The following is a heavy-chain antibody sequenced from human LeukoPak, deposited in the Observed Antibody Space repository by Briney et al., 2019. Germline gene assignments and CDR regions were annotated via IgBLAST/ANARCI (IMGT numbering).Heavy chain of an antibody. D-gene: IGHD2-21*02. CDR3: AHVNPQDCGGDCYPFDY. J-gene: IGHJ4*02. Sequence: ESGPTLVNPTQTLTLTCTFSGFSLSTSGVGVGWIRQPPGKALEWLALIYWDDDKRYSPSLKSRLTITKDTSKNQVVLTMTNMDPVDTATYYCAHVNPQDCGGDCYPFDYWGQGTLVTVSS. CDR1: GFSLSTSGVG. V-gene: IGHV2-5*02. CDR2: IYWDDDK.